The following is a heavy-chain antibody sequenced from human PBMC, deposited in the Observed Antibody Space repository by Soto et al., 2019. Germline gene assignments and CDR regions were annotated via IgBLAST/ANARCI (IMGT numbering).Heavy chain of an antibody. V-gene: IGHV3-20*04. Sequence: PGGSLRLSCEAFGFTFDDYGMSWVRQAPGKGLEWVSDINRDGGSTGYADSVKGRFTISRDNAKNSLYLQMNSLRAEDTAFYYCARAPGFYGDFFDYWGQGTLVTVSS. D-gene: IGHD4-17*01. J-gene: IGHJ4*02. CDR1: GFTFDDYG. CDR2: INRDGGST. CDR3: ARAPGFYGDFFDY.